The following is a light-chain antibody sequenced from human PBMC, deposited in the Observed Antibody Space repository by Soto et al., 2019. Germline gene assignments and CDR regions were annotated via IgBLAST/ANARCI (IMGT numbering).Light chain of an antibody. Sequence: IQMPQSPSTLSASVGDRVTITCRASQSFSGTLAWYQQKPGKAPKLLIYDASSLERAVPSRFSGSGSGTEFTLTISSLQPDDFATYYCQQYDTYSRTFGQGTKVDIK. J-gene: IGKJ1*01. V-gene: IGKV1-5*01. CDR3: QQYDTYSRT. CDR1: QSFSGT. CDR2: DAS.